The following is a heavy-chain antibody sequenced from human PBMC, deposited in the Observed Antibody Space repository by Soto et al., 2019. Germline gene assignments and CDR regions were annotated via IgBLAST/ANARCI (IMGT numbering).Heavy chain of an antibody. Sequence: KPSETLSLTCSVSGYSISSGFYWSWIRQPPGKGLEWLAYIYDDGSANYNPSLKSRASISLDMSKNQFSLKLTSVTAADTAVYYCARDKYCSGGSCRKNWFDPCGQGTLVTVSS. CDR3: ARDKYCSGGSCRKNWFDP. D-gene: IGHD2-15*01. J-gene: IGHJ5*02. CDR2: IYDDGSA. V-gene: IGHV4-59*01. CDR1: GYSISSGFY.